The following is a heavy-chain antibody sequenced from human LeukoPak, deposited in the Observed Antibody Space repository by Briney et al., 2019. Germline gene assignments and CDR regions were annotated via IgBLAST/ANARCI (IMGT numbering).Heavy chain of an antibody. D-gene: IGHD6-13*01. V-gene: IGHV3-23*01. CDR3: ARSTWYSSSWYYFDY. Sequence: PGGSLRLSCAASGFSFSNFAMSWVRQPPGKGLEWISGLRDTGSSTYYADSVKGRFTISRDNSKNTLYLQMNSLRAEDTAVYYCARSTWYSSSWYYFDYWGRGTLLTVSS. J-gene: IGHJ4*02. CDR1: GFSFSNFA. CDR2: LRDTGSST.